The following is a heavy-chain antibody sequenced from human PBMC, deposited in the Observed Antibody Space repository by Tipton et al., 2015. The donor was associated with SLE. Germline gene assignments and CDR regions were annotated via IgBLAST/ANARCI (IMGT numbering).Heavy chain of an antibody. J-gene: IGHJ6*04. Sequence: GLVKPSETLSLTCAVYGGSFTGQYWIWIRQPPGKGLEWIGEITHSGGTNYNPSLKSRVSISVDTSKNQFSLEMRSVTAADTAVYYCTRLQFIFGGMDVWGKGTTVTVSS. CDR2: ITHSGGT. CDR1: GGSFTGQY. V-gene: IGHV4-34*01. D-gene: IGHD3-3*01. CDR3: TRLQFIFGGMDV.